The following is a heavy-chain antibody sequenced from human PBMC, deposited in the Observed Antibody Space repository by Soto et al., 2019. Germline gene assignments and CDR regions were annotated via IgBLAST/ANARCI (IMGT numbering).Heavy chain of an antibody. Sequence: SETLSLTCSVSGGSISSGDYSWSWIRQPPGKGLEWIGYIYHTGTSFYNPSLNNRVTISADRSKNHLSLNVTSVTAADTAVYYCARHQRGDRTRCFDFWGQGILVTVSS. CDR2: IYHTGTS. CDR1: GGSISSGDYS. D-gene: IGHD3-16*01. J-gene: IGHJ4*02. V-gene: IGHV4-30-2*01. CDR3: ARHQRGDRTRCFDF.